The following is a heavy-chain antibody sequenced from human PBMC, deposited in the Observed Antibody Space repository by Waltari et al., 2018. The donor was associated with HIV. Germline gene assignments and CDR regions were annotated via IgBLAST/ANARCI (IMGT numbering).Heavy chain of an antibody. D-gene: IGHD3-22*01. Sequence: QVQLQESGPGLVKPSETLSLTCSVSGGSISDSFWRWIRLPPGKGLEGVGHVSSTGNAKYNPSLQSRVAISVDTSKSQFSLRLTSVTAADTAVYFCARVKAYYYDNSGFYFFDYWGQGTLVTVSS. J-gene: IGHJ4*02. V-gene: IGHV4-59*01. CDR2: VSSTGNA. CDR1: GGSISDSF. CDR3: ARVKAYYYDNSGFYFFDY.